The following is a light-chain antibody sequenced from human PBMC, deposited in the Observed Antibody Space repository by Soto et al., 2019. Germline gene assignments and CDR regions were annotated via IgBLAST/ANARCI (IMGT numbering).Light chain of an antibody. CDR2: RNN. CDR3: AAWDDSLSAV. J-gene: IGLJ2*01. V-gene: IGLV1-47*01. Sequence: QSVLTQPPSASGTPGQRVTISCSGSSSNIGSNYVYWYQQLPGTAPKLLIYRNNQRPSGVPDRFSGSKSGTSASLAISGLRSEDEADYNCAAWDDSLSAVFGGGTKLTVL. CDR1: SSNIGSNY.